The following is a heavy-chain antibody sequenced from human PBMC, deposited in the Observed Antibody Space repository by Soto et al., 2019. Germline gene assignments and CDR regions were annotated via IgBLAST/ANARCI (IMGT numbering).Heavy chain of an antibody. CDR2: ISYDRSDK. Sequence: QVQLVESGGGVVQPGRSLRLSCAASGFTFSSYGTHWVRQAPGKGLAWVAVISYDRSDKYYADSVKGRFTISRDNSKKPLYLQMNSLRAEDTAVYYCAKDLVRVDSSGCMDYLGQGTLVTVSS. J-gene: IGHJ4*02. CDR3: AKDLVRVDSSGCMDY. D-gene: IGHD6-19*01. CDR1: GFTFSSYG. V-gene: IGHV3-30*18.